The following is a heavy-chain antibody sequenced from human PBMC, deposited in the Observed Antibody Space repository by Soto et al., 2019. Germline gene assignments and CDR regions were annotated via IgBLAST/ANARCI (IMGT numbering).Heavy chain of an antibody. CDR2: IIPIYDSP. V-gene: IGHV1-69*06. Sequence: QVHLVQSGTEVKKPGSSVKVSCKASGDTFNNYAISWVLQAPGQGLQWMGGIIPIYDSPSYAQCSHNRVTITADRSTSTAHLELNGLTSEDPAVYYCAASTFLSGVRGYFHLDFWGQGNLVTVSS. CDR3: AASTFLSGVRGYFHLDF. CDR1: GDTFNNYA. D-gene: IGHD5-12*01. J-gene: IGHJ4*02.